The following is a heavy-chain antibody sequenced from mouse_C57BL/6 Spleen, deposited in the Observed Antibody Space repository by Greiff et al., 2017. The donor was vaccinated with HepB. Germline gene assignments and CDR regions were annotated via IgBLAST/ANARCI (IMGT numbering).Heavy chain of an antibody. CDR3: ARSRGIGSHFDY. CDR1: GYTFTDYY. V-gene: IGHV1-26*01. Sequence: EVQLQQSGPELVKPGASVKISCKASGYTFTDYYMNWVKQSHGKSLEWIGDINPNNGGTSYNQKFKGKATLTVDKSSSTAYMELRSLTSEDSAVYYCARSRGIGSHFDYWGQDTTLTVSS. J-gene: IGHJ2*01. D-gene: IGHD3-1*01. CDR2: INPNNGGT.